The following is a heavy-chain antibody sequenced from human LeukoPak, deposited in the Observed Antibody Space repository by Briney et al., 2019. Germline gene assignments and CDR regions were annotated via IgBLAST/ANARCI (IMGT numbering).Heavy chain of an antibody. CDR2: INTDGSST. CDR1: GFTFSSYW. Sequence: GGSLRLSCAASGFTFSSYWMHWVRQAPGKGLVWVSRINTDGSSTTYTDSVKGRFTMSRDNAKNTLYLQMNSLRAEDTAVYYCAREESSSSGYYFDYWGQGALVTVSS. J-gene: IGHJ4*02. V-gene: IGHV3-74*01. CDR3: AREESSSSGYYFDY. D-gene: IGHD6-6*01.